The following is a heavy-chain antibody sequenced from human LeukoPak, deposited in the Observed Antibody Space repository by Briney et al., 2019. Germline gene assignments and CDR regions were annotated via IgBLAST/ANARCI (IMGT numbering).Heavy chain of an antibody. Sequence: PSETLSLTCAVYGGSFSGYYWSWIRQPPGKGLEWIGEINHSGSTNYNPSLKSRVTISVDTSKNQFSLKLSSVTAADTAVYYCARRGSGYYYDLDYWGQGILVTVSS. D-gene: IGHD3-22*01. V-gene: IGHV4-34*01. CDR2: INHSGST. CDR3: ARRGSGYYYDLDY. CDR1: GGSFSGYY. J-gene: IGHJ4*02.